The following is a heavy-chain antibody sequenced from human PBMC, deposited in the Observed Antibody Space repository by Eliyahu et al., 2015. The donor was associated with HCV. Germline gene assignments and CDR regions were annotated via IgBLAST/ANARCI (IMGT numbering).Heavy chain of an antibody. D-gene: IGHD2-2*01. V-gene: IGHV1-8*01. J-gene: IGHJ6*02. Sequence: QMQLVQSGAEVKKSGASVKVSCKTSGYTFTSYDTNWVRQATGQGLEWMGWINPNSGNTGYAQKFQGRVTMTRDTSISTAYMELSSLTSEDTAVYYCVRVSGCSSANCYPLQYGLDVWGQGTTVTVSS. CDR2: INPNSGNT. CDR1: GYTFTSYD. CDR3: VRVSGCSSANCYPLQYGLDV.